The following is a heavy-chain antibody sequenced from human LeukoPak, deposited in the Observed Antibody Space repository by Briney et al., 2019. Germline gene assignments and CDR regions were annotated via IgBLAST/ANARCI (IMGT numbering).Heavy chain of an antibody. CDR3: ARMGLMVRGLLIPFDC. J-gene: IGHJ4*02. CDR1: GFTLSVYH. D-gene: IGHD3-10*01. Sequence: GGSQRLSCAPSGFTLSVYHMHWARHAPGKGLEWVALMLYDGTNKYCADSVMGRFTISRDHSMTTLYLQMNSLRAEDTAVYYCARMGLMVRGLLIPFDCWGQGSLVTVS. V-gene: IGHV3-30-3*01. CDR2: MLYDGTNK.